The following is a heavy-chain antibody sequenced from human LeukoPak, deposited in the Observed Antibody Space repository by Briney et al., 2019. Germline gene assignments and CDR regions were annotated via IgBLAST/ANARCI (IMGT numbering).Heavy chain of an antibody. V-gene: IGHV3-74*01. Sequence: PGGSLRLSCAASGFTFSSYAMHWVRQAPGKGLVWVSCISFDGSDATYADSVKGRFTISRDNAKNTLYLQMDSLTVEDMAVYYCAVSNWMDPWGQGTLVTVSS. CDR3: AVSNWMDP. CDR2: ISFDGSDA. J-gene: IGHJ5*02. CDR1: GFTFSSYA.